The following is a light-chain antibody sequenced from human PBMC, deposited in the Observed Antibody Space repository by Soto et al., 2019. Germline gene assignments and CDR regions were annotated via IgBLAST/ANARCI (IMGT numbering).Light chain of an antibody. CDR2: WAS. CDR1: QSVLYSSNNKNY. J-gene: IGKJ4*01. V-gene: IGKV4-1*01. Sequence: DIVMTQSPDSLAVSLGERATINCKSSQSVLYSSNNKNYLAWYQQKQGQPPKMLIYWASTRESGVPDRFSGSGSGTDFTLPISRLQAEDVEVYYCQQYYSNPLTFGGGTKVDIK. CDR3: QQYYSNPLT.